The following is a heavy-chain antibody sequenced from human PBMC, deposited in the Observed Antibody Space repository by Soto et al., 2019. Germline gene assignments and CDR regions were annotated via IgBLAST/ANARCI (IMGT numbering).Heavy chain of an antibody. J-gene: IGHJ5*02. V-gene: IGHV1-58*01. Sequence: SVKVSCKASGFTFTSSAVQWVLQARGQRLEWIGWIVVGSGNTNYAQKFQERVTITRDMSTSTAYMELSSLRSEDTAVYFCAADSCGGDCYSPWFDPWGQGTLVTVSS. D-gene: IGHD2-21*02. CDR1: GFTFTSSA. CDR2: IVVGSGNT. CDR3: AADSCGGDCYSPWFDP.